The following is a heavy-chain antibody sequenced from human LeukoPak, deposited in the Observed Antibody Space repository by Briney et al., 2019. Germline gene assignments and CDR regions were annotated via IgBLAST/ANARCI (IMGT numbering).Heavy chain of an antibody. D-gene: IGHD2-2*01. J-gene: IGHJ5*02. Sequence: PSETLSLTCAVYGGSSSGYYWSWIRQPPGKGLEWIGEINHSGSTNYNPSLKSRVTISVDTSKNQFSLKLSSVTAADTAVYYCARGGSRYCSSSSCRERDKTKWFDPWGQGTLVTGSS. V-gene: IGHV4-34*01. CDR1: GGSSSGYY. CDR3: ARGGSRYCSSSSCRERDKTKWFDP. CDR2: INHSGST.